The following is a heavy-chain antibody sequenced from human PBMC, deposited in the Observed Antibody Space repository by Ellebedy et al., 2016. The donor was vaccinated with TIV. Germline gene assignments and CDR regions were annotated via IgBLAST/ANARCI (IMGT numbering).Heavy chain of an antibody. CDR1: GDSVSSGRCY. Sequence: SETLSLTCTVAGDSVSSGRCYWNWIRQPPGKGLEWIGYLYYTGSTNYNPSLKSRVTISEDTSKNQFSLKLTSVTAADTAVYYCARDLAAAPRVFQHWGQGTLVTVSS. CDR2: LYYTGST. D-gene: IGHD6-13*01. J-gene: IGHJ1*01. V-gene: IGHV4-61*01. CDR3: ARDLAAAPRVFQH.